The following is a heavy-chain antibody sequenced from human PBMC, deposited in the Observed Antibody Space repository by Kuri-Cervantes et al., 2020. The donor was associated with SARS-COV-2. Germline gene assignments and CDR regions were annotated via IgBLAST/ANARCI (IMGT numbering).Heavy chain of an antibody. V-gene: IGHV1-2*02. CDR2: INPNSGGT. CDR3: ARAELRTDAFDI. CDR1: GYTFTGYY. J-gene: IGHJ3*02. Sequence: ASVKVSCKASGYTFTGYYMHWVRQAPGQGLEWMGWINPNSGGTNYAQKFQGRVTMTRDTSISTAYMELSRLRSDDTAVYYCARAELRTDAFDIWGQGTMVTDSS.